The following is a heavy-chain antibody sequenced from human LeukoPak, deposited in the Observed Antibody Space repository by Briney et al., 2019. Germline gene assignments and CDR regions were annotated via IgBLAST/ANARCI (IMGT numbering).Heavy chain of an antibody. CDR1: RGPISSHY. CDR3: AREDEAFDI. CDR2: VSFSGTT. J-gene: IGHJ3*02. Sequence: SETLSLTCTVSRGPISSHYWSWIRQPPGKGLEWIGYVSFSGTTKYSPSLNSRVTISRDTSKNQFSLRVNSVTAADTAVYYCAREDEAFDIWGQGTMVTVSS. V-gene: IGHV4-59*11.